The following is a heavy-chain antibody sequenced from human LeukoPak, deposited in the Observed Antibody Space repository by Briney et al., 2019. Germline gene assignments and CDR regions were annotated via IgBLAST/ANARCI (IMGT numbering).Heavy chain of an antibody. Sequence: GGSLRLSCAASGFTFSSYAMHWVRQAPGKGLEWVSFISWNSGVIGYADSVKGRFTISRDNAKNSLYLQMKSLRAEDTALYYCAKGSYGSGSYVDYWGQGSLVAVSS. CDR3: AKGSYGSGSYVDY. V-gene: IGHV3-9*01. CDR2: ISWNSGVI. D-gene: IGHD3-10*01. CDR1: GFTFSSYA. J-gene: IGHJ4*02.